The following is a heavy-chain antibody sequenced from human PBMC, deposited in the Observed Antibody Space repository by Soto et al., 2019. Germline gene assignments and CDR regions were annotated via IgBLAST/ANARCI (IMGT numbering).Heavy chain of an antibody. CDR1: GFTFSSYA. J-gene: IGHJ4*02. V-gene: IGHV3-30-3*01. D-gene: IGHD2-15*01. CDR3: ARALRYCSGGSCYSLKDYFDY. Sequence: LRLSCAASGFTFSSYAMHWVRQAPGKGLEWVAVISYDGSNKYYADSVRGRFTISRDNSKNTLYLQMNSLRAEDTAVYYCARALRYCSGGSCYSLKDYFDYWGQGTLVTVS. CDR2: ISYDGSNK.